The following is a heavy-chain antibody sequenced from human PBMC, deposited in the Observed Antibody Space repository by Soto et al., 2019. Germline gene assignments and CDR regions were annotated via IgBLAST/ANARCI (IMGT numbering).Heavy chain of an antibody. Sequence: QVQLVQSGAELKKPGASAKVACKASGSMFTSYGISWVRQAPGQGLEWMAWISVNNGNTNYAQKFQGRVTMTTDTSTNTAHMELRSLRYDDTAVYYCARFNGSGTNYYMDVWGKGTTVIVSS. J-gene: IGHJ6*03. CDR3: ARFNGSGTNYYMDV. D-gene: IGHD3-10*01. CDR2: ISVNNGNT. CDR1: GSMFTSYG. V-gene: IGHV1-18*01.